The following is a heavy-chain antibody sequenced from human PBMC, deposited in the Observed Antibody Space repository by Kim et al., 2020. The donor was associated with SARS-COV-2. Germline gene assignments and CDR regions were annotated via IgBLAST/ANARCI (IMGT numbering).Heavy chain of an antibody. V-gene: IGHV3-13*04. CDR3: AREMAAGASAFDI. D-gene: IGHD6-13*01. J-gene: IGHJ3*02. CDR1: GFSCSDYE. Sequence: GGSLRLSCAASGFSCSDYEIHWVRQITGKGLEWVSAIGTTGDTFYQVSVKGRFTISRETSKNSLYLQMNNLRAADTAVYYCAREMAAGASAFDIWGQGAMVTVSS. CDR2: IGTTGDT.